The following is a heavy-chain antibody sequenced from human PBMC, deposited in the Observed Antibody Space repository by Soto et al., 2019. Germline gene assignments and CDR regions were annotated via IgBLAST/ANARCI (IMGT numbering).Heavy chain of an antibody. CDR3: AGGRGGGGAVFDY. J-gene: IGHJ4*02. CDR2: IIPIFGTA. V-gene: IGHV1-69*13. D-gene: IGHD2-15*01. CDR1: GGTFSSYA. Sequence: SVKVSCKASGGTFSSYAISWVRQAPGQGLEWMGGIIPIFGTANYAQKFQGRVTITADESTSTAYMELSSLRSENTAVYYCAGGRGGGGAVFDYWGQGTLVTVSS.